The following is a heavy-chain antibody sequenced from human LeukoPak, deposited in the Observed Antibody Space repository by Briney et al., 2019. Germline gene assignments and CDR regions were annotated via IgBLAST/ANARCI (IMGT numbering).Heavy chain of an antibody. CDR3: ARDLSGYSYGFGGDL. Sequence: PGGSLRLSCAASGFTISANFMSWVRQAPGKGLEWVSIMYSVGSTFYADSVKGRFTIPRDPSKNSLDLQMDSLRVDDTAVYYCARDLSGYSYGFGGDLWGQGTLVTVSS. J-gene: IGHJ4*02. CDR2: MYSVGST. V-gene: IGHV3-66*01. D-gene: IGHD5-18*01. CDR1: GFTISANF.